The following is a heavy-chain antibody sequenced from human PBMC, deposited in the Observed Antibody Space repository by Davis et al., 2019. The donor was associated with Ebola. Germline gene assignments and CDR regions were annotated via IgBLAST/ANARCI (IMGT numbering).Heavy chain of an antibody. Sequence: PGASLRLSCGVSGFSLSNYGMHWVRQAPGKGLEWVAVLWYDGSIESYGDPVKGRFTISKDISKNTLYLQLNSLRAEDTAVYYCARNGFFYDSTGKHYYMDVWGRGTTVTVSS. CDR1: GFSLSNYG. J-gene: IGHJ6*03. V-gene: IGHV3-33*01. CDR2: LWYDGSIE. D-gene: IGHD2/OR15-2a*01. CDR3: ARNGFFYDSTGKHYYMDV.